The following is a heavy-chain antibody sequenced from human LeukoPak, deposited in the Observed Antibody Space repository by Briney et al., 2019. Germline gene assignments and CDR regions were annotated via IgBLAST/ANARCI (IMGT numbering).Heavy chain of an antibody. CDR1: GFTFSFYW. J-gene: IGHJ4*02. Sequence: PGGSLRLSCAASGFTFSFYWMTWVRQAPGKGLEGVSRIYSGGSTYYADSVKGRFTISRDNSKNTLYLQMNSLRAEDMALYYCAKSGCSSTFCSGGQFDYWGQGTRVTVSS. V-gene: IGHV3-66*01. D-gene: IGHD2-2*01. CDR2: IYSGGST. CDR3: AKSGCSSTFCSGGQFDY.